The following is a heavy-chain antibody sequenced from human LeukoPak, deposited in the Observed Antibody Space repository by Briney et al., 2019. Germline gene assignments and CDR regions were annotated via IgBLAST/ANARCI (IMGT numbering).Heavy chain of an antibody. V-gene: IGHV1-2*02. CDR1: GYTFTGYY. CDR3: ARGGPDDFWSGYLIDY. D-gene: IGHD3-3*01. J-gene: IGHJ4*02. Sequence: GASVTVSCKASGYTFTGYYMHWVRQAPGQGLEWMGWINPNSGGTNYAQKFQGRVTMTRDTSISTAYMELSRLRSDDTAVYYCARGGPDDFWSGYLIDYWGQGTLVTVSS. CDR2: INPNSGGT.